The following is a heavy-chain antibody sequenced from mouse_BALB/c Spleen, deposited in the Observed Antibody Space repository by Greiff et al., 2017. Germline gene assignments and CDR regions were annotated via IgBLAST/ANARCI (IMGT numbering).Heavy chain of an antibody. CDR2: ISYSGST. J-gene: IGHJ4*01. Sequence: DVKLVESGPGLVKPSQSLSLTCTVTGYSITSDYAWNWIRQFPGNKLEWMGYISYSGSTSYNPSLKSRISITRDTSKNQFFLQLNSVTTEDTATYYCARAGRYAMDDWGQGTSVTVSS. CDR3: ARAGRYAMDD. CDR1: GYSITSDYA. V-gene: IGHV3-2*02.